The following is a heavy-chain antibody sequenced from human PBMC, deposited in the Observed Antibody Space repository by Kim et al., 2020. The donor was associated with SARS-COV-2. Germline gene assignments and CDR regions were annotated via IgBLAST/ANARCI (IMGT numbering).Heavy chain of an antibody. D-gene: IGHD3-10*01. CDR3: ARAKLVILLWFVYIDAFDI. V-gene: IGHV4-59*01. J-gene: IGHJ3*02. Sequence: KSRVTISVDTSKNQFSLKLSSVTAADTAVYYCARAKLVILLWFVYIDAFDIWGQGTMVTVSS.